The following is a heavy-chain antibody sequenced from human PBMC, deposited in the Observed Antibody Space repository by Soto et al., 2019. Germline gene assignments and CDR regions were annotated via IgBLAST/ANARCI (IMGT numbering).Heavy chain of an antibody. CDR1: GFTFSSYS. Sequence: PGGSLRLSCAASGFTFSSYSMNWVRQAPGKGLEWVSSISSSSSYIYYADSVKGRFTISRDNAKNSLYLQMNSLRAEDTAVYYCARDGLEYSSSWGENYYYYYMDVWGKGTTVTVSS. V-gene: IGHV3-21*01. CDR2: ISSSSSYI. J-gene: IGHJ6*03. CDR3: ARDGLEYSSSWGENYYYYYMDV. D-gene: IGHD6-6*01.